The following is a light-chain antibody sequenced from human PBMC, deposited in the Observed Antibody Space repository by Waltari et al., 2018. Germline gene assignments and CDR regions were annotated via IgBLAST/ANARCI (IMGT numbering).Light chain of an antibody. J-gene: IGLJ3*02. V-gene: IGLV1-51*01. CDR2: DNH. Sequence: QSVLTQPPSVSAAPGPTVTIPCSACSSRVGNNSVSWYQQLPGTAPKILIYDNHERPSGIPDRFSGSKSGMSATLVITGLQTGDEADYYCGAWDSRLSVWVFGGGTKLTVL. CDR3: GAWDSRLSVWV. CDR1: SSRVGNNS.